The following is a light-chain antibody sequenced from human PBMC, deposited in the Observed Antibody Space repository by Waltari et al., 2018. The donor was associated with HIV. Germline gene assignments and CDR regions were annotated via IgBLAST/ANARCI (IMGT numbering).Light chain of an antibody. CDR1: ESLDNN. V-gene: IGKV3D-15*03. CDR2: GAS. Sequence: EIVMTQFPATLSVSPGERVIFSCRASESLDNNLAWYQRNPGQAPRLLIYGASIRTAGVPDRFSGGGVGTDFTLTVTIVQSEDFAVYYCHQYKNWPVTFGRGTRVDIK. CDR3: HQYKNWPVT. J-gene: IGKJ5*01.